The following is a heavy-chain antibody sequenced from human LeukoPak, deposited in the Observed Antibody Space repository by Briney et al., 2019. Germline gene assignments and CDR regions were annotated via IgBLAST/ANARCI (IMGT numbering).Heavy chain of an antibody. V-gene: IGHV3-21*01. CDR3: ARGLGCGGDCYHDY. CDR2: ISSSSNYI. D-gene: IGHD2-21*02. CDR1: GFTFSSYD. Sequence: GGSLRLSCAASGFTFSSYDMNWVRQAPGRGLEWVSSISSSSNYIYYADSVKGRFTISRDNAKNSLYLQMNSLRAEDTAVYYCARGLGCGGDCYHDYWGQGTLVTVSS. J-gene: IGHJ4*02.